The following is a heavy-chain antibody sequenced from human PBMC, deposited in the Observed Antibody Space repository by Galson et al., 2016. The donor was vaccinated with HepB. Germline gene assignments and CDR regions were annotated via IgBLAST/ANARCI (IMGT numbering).Heavy chain of an antibody. Sequence: SLRLSCAASGFTFSRHGIHWVRQAPGKGLEWVAVIWNDGSNKYYADPVKGRFTISRDNSKNTLFLQMNSLRAEDTAVYYCARVPVVTHEGGMDVWGQGTTVTVSS. D-gene: IGHD3-16*01. J-gene: IGHJ6*02. CDR3: ARVPVVTHEGGMDV. V-gene: IGHV3-33*01. CDR2: IWNDGSNK. CDR1: GFTFSRHG.